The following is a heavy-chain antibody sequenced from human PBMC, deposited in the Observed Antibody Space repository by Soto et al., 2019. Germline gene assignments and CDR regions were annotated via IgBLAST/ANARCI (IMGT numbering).Heavy chain of an antibody. J-gene: IGHJ4*02. D-gene: IGHD3-16*01. Sequence: PSETLSLTCTVSGGSISRYYWTWIRQPPGKGLEWIGYIYHSGSTNYNPSLKSRVTISVDTSKSQFSLKLSSVTAADTAVYYCARVVSAYLDDWGQGTLVPVSS. CDR2: IYHSGST. CDR3: ARVVSAYLDD. V-gene: IGHV4-59*01. CDR1: GGSISRYY.